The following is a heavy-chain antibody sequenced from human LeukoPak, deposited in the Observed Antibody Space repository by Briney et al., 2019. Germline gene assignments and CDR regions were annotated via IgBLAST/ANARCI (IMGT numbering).Heavy chain of an antibody. CDR3: ARVPPYDFWSGYFDY. Sequence: SETLSLTCTVSGGSISSGDYYWSWIRQPPGKGLEWIGYIYYSGSTYYNPSLKSRVTISVATSKNQFTLKLSPVTAADTAVYYCARVPPYDFWSGYFDYWGQGTLVTVSS. CDR2: IYYSGST. V-gene: IGHV4-30-4*08. D-gene: IGHD3-3*01. CDR1: GGSISSGDYY. J-gene: IGHJ4*02.